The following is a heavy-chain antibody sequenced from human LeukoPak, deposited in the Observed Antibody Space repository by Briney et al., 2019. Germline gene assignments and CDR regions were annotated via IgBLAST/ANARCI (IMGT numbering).Heavy chain of an antibody. Sequence: PSETLSLTCTVSGGSISSSSNYWGWIRQPPGKGLEWIGSIYYSRSIYYNPSLKSRVTVFVDTSRNQFSLKLSSVTAADTAVYYCARAMYGPRRYFDYWGQGTLVTVSS. D-gene: IGHD2-8*01. V-gene: IGHV4-39*01. CDR1: GGSISSSSNY. CDR3: ARAMYGPRRYFDY. CDR2: IYYSRSI. J-gene: IGHJ4*02.